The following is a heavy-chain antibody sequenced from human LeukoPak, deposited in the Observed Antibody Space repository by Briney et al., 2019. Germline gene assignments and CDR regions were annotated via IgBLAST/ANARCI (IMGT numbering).Heavy chain of an antibody. CDR1: GGTFSSYA. Sequence: VASVKVSCKASGGTFSSYAISWVRQAPGQGLEWMGRIIPILGIANYAQKFQGRVTITADKSTSTAYMELSSLRSEDTAVYYCARSSSGWYGLDYWGQGTLVTVSS. CDR3: ARSSSGWYGLDY. J-gene: IGHJ4*02. D-gene: IGHD6-19*01. V-gene: IGHV1-69*04. CDR2: IIPILGIA.